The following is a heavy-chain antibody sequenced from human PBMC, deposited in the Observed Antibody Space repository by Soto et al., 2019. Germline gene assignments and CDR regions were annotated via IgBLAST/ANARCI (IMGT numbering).Heavy chain of an antibody. J-gene: IGHJ6*03. V-gene: IGHV6-1*01. Sequence: KQSPTLSLTCAISGDSVSSNSAAWNWIRQSPSRGLEWLGRTYYRSKWYNDYAVSVKSRITINPDTSKNQFSLQLNSVTPEDTAVYYCARVGVCSGGSCFNPTDYYMDVWGKGTTVTVSS. CDR3: ARVGVCSGGSCFNPTDYYMDV. CDR1: GDSVSSNSAA. CDR2: TYYRSKWYN. D-gene: IGHD2-15*01.